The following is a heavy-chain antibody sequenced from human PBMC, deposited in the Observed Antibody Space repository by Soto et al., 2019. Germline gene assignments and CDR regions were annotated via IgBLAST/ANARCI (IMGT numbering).Heavy chain of an antibody. CDR3: ARLGGYSGYEPPLGDY. CDR2: IIPIFGTA. V-gene: IGHV1-69*01. Sequence: QVQLVQSGAEVKKPGSSVKVSCKDSGGTFSSYAISWVRQAPGHGLEWMGGIIPIFGTANYAQKFQGRVTITADESTSTAYMELSSLRSEDTAVYYCARLGGYSGYEPPLGDYWGQGTLVTVSS. J-gene: IGHJ4*02. CDR1: GGTFSSYA. D-gene: IGHD5-12*01.